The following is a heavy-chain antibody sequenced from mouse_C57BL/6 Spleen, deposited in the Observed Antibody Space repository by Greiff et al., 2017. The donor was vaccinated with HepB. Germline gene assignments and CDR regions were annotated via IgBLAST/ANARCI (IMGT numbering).Heavy chain of an antibody. V-gene: IGHV1-80*01. CDR3: ARSGDGYYLDY. Sequence: VQLQQSGAELVKPGASVKISCKASGYAFSSYWMNWVKQRPGKGLEWIGQIYPGDGDTNYNGKFKGKATLTADKSSSTAYMQLSSLTSEDSAVYCCARSGDGYYLDYWGQGTTLTVSS. J-gene: IGHJ2*01. CDR1: GYAFSSYW. CDR2: IYPGDGDT. D-gene: IGHD2-3*01.